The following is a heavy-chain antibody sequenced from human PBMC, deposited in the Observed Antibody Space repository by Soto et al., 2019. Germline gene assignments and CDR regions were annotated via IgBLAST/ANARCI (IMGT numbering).Heavy chain of an antibody. Sequence: SETLSLTCTVSCGSISSYYWSWIRQPPGKGLEWIGYIYYSGSTNYNPSLKSRVTISVDTSKNQFSLKLSSVTAADTAVYYCARVLGKSIWSGYYRDCWFDPWGQGNL. V-gene: IGHV4-59*01. CDR3: ARVLGKSIWSGYYRDCWFDP. D-gene: IGHD3-3*01. CDR2: IYYSGST. J-gene: IGHJ5*02. CDR1: CGSISSYY.